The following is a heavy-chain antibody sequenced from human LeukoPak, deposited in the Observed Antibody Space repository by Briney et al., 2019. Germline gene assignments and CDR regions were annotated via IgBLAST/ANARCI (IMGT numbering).Heavy chain of an antibody. CDR3: ASVRGAGYNFYFDY. CDR1: GFTFSTYW. CDR2: ISYDGSDK. D-gene: IGHD5-24*01. J-gene: IGHJ4*02. Sequence: PGGSLRLSCAASGFTFSTYWMTWVRQAPGRGLEWVAIISYDGSDKYYADSVKGRFTISRDNSKNTLYLLINSLRAEDTAVYYCASVRGAGYNFYFDYWGQGTLVTVSS. V-gene: IGHV3-30*03.